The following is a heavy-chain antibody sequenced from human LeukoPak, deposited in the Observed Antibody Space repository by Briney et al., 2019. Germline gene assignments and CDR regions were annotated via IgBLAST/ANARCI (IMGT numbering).Heavy chain of an antibody. CDR3: ARDRKRYSSGWEANDY. D-gene: IGHD6-19*01. V-gene: IGHV3-21*01. Sequence: GSLRLSCAASGFTFSSYSMNWVRQAPGRGLEWVSSISSSSSYIYYADSVKGRFTISRDNAKNSLYLQMNSLRAEDTAVYYCARDRKRYSSGWEANDYWGQGTLVTVSS. CDR1: GFTFSSYS. J-gene: IGHJ4*02. CDR2: ISSSSSYI.